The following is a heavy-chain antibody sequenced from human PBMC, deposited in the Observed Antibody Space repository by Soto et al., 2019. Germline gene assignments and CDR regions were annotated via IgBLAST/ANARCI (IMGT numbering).Heavy chain of an antibody. CDR3: AGRPEIHPR. CDR1: GGSTSSSDW. Sequence: QLHLQESGPGLVKPSETLSLTCAISGGSTSSSDWWTWVRQPPGEGLEWIGEIHRAGVTNYNSSLKSRLTISLDHSRNQFSLSLTSVTAADAAVYFCAGRPEIHPRWGQGILVPVSS. CDR2: IHRAGVT. J-gene: IGHJ4*02. V-gene: IGHV4-4*02. D-gene: IGHD1-26*01.